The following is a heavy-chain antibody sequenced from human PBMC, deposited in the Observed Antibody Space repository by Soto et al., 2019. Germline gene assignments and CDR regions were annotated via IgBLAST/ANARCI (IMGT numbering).Heavy chain of an antibody. CDR1: GGKVSRYR. V-gene: IGHV3-48*01. Sequence: SGEGCGGKVSRYRRKWVRQNPGKGLEWVSYISSSSSTIYYADSVKGRFTISRDNAKNSLYLQMNSLRAEVMALYSCASVHSSYRASAYWGQRTLVPVSS. CDR3: ASVHSSYRASAY. D-gene: IGHD6-13*01. CDR2: ISSSSSTI. J-gene: IGHJ4*02.